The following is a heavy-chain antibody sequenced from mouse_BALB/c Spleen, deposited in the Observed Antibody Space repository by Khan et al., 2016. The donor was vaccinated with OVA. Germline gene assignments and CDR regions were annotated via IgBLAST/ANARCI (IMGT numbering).Heavy chain of an antibody. J-gene: IGHJ2*01. D-gene: IGHD1-1*01. CDR2: ISYSGNT. Sequence: EVKLEVSGPGLVRPSQSLSLTCTVTGYSIASDYAWNWIRQFPGNKPEWMGFISYSGNTNYNPSLKSRISITRDTSKNQFFLQLNSVTTEDTARYYCARVYGGDFDYWGQGTPLTVSS. V-gene: IGHV3-2*02. CDR3: ARVYGGDFDY. CDR1: GYSIASDYA.